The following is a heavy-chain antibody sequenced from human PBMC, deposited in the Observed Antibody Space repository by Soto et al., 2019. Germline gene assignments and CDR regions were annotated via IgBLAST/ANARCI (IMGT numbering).Heavy chain of an antibody. J-gene: IGHJ4*02. CDR3: ARDPPDPAGAGTPFDY. D-gene: IGHD6-19*01. V-gene: IGHV3-33*01. Sequence: QVQLVESGGGVVQPGRSVRLSCAASGFTFSSYGMHWVRQAPGKGLEWVAVIWYDGSNKYYADSVKGRFTISRDNSKNTLYLQMNSLRAEDTAVYYCARDPPDPAGAGTPFDYWGQGTLVTVSS. CDR1: GFTFSSYG. CDR2: IWYDGSNK.